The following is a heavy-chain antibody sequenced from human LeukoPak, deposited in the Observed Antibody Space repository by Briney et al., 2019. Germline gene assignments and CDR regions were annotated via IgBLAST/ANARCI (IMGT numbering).Heavy chain of an antibody. Sequence: SGPTLVNPTQTLTLTCTFSGFSLSTSAVGVGWIRQPPGRALEWLALIYWNDDKRYSPSLKTRLTITKDTSKNQVVLTMTNMDPVDTATYYCAHILQRRYSGSFFDYWGQGTLVTVSS. D-gene: IGHD1-26*01. V-gene: IGHV2-5*01. CDR3: AHILQRRYSGSFFDY. J-gene: IGHJ4*02. CDR1: GFSLSTSAVG. CDR2: IYWNDDK.